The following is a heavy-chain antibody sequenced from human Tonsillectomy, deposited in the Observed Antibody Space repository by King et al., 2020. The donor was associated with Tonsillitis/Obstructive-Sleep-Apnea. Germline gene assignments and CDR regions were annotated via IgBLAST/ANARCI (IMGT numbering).Heavy chain of an antibody. V-gene: IGHV1-46*01. D-gene: IGHD2-15*01. CDR1: GYTFTSYY. CDR2: IYPSGGST. J-gene: IGHJ4*02. CDR3: ARDRDIVVLVAATPLGY. Sequence: VQLVESGAEVKKPGASVKVACKASGYTFTSYYMHWVRQAPGQGLEWMGIIYPSGGSTSYAQKFQGRVTMTRDTSTRTVYMALSSLRSEDTAVYYCARDRDIVVLVAATPLGYWGQGTLVTVSS.